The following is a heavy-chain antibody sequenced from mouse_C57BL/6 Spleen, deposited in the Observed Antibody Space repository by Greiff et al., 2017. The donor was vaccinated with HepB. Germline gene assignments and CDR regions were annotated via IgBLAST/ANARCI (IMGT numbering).Heavy chain of an antibody. D-gene: IGHD2-2*01. CDR2: IYPGDGDT. Sequence: VQVVESGPELVKPGASVKISCKASGYAFSSSWMNWVKQRPGKGLEWIGRIYPGDGDTNYNGKFKGKATLTADKSSSTAYMQLSSLTSEDSAVYFCARWGVTTRGYFDVWGTGTTVTVSS. J-gene: IGHJ1*03. CDR3: ARWGVTTRGYFDV. V-gene: IGHV1-82*01. CDR1: GYAFSSSW.